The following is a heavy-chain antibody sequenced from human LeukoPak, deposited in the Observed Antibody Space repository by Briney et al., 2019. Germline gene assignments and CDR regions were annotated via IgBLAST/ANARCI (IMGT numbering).Heavy chain of an antibody. J-gene: IGHJ4*02. D-gene: IGHD2-15*01. CDR1: GFTFSSYA. V-gene: IGHV3-23*01. Sequence: GGSLRLSCAASGFTFSSYAMSWVRQAPGKGLEWVSAISGSGGSTYYADSEEGRFTISRDNSKNPLYLQMNSLRAEDTAVYYCAKDLALRDIVVVVAATGSPIDYWGQGTLVTVSS. CDR3: AKDLALRDIVVVVAATGSPIDY. CDR2: ISGSGGST.